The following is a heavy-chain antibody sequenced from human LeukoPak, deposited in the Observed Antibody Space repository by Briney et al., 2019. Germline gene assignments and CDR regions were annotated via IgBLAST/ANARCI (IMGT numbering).Heavy chain of an antibody. CDR2: TSSSSSYI. D-gene: IGHD3-3*01. V-gene: IGHV3-21*01. Sequence: GGSLRLSCAASGFTFSSYSMNWVRQAPGKGLEWVSSTSSSSSYIYCADSVKGRFTISRDNAKNSLYLRMNSLRAEDTAVYYCARDPTGRNYDFWSGHSYYYYMDVWGKGTTVTVSS. CDR3: ARDPTGRNYDFWSGHSYYYYMDV. CDR1: GFTFSSYS. J-gene: IGHJ6*03.